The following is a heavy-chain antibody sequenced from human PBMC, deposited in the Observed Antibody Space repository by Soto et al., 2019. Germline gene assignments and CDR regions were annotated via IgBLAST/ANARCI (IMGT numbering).Heavy chain of an antibody. Sequence: QVQLVESGGGVVQPGRSLRLSCAASGFTFSSYAMHWVRQAPGKGLEWVAVISYDGSNKYYADSVKGRFTISRDNSKNTLYLQMNSLRAEDTVVYYCARVVVAAPADNYGMDVWGQGTTVTVSS. J-gene: IGHJ6*02. CDR2: ISYDGSNK. CDR3: ARVVVAAPADNYGMDV. CDR1: GFTFSSYA. D-gene: IGHD2-15*01. V-gene: IGHV3-30-3*01.